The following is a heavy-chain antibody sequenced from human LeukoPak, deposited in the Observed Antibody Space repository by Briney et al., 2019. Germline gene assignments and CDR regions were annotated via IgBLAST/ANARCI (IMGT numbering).Heavy chain of an antibody. CDR3: ARGVITMVRGVITLSPLFDY. CDR1: GFTFSSYA. CDR2: ISGSGGST. V-gene: IGHV3-23*01. J-gene: IGHJ4*02. Sequence: GGSLRLSCAASGFTFSSYAMSWVRQAPGKGLEWVSAISGSGGSTYYADSVKGRFTISRDNSKNTLYLQMNSLRAEDTAVYYCARGVITMVRGVITLSPLFDYWGQGTLVTVSS. D-gene: IGHD3-10*01.